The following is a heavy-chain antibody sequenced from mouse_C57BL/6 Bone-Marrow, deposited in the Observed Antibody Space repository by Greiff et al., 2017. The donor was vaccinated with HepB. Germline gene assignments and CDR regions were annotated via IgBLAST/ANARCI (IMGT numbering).Heavy chain of an antibody. Sequence: EVMLVESGGGLVQPGGSMKLSCVASGFTFSNYWMNWVRQSPEKGLEWVAQIRLKSDNYATHYAESVKGRFTISRDDSKSSVYLQMNNLRAEDTGIYYCTDYYGSSSRYFDVWGTGTTVTVSS. CDR1: GFTFSNYW. V-gene: IGHV6-3*01. CDR2: IRLKSDNYAT. J-gene: IGHJ1*03. CDR3: TDYYGSSSRYFDV. D-gene: IGHD1-1*01.